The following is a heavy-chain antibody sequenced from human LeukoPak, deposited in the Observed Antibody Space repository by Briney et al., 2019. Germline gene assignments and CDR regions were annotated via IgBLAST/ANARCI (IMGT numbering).Heavy chain of an antibody. Sequence: GGSLRLSCGAFGSTVSSNYMGWVRQAPGKGWEWVLVIFRVGSTYYEDSVKGQFTISRDNAKNTLYHQMNSLKVEETAVYYWARVVSSSWLPYYYYMGVWGKGTTVTVSS. J-gene: IGHJ6*03. CDR3: ARVVSSSWLPYYYYMGV. V-gene: IGHV3-66*02. CDR1: GSTVSSNY. CDR2: IFRVGST. D-gene: IGHD6-13*01.